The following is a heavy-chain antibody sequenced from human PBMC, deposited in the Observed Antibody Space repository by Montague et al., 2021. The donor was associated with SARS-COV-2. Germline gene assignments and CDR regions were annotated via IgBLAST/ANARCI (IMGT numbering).Heavy chain of an antibody. J-gene: IGHJ4*02. D-gene: IGHD5-18*01. CDR3: ARHGGHSYAHFAY. V-gene: IGHV4-39*01. Sequence: SETLSLTCTVFGGSISSSSYYWGWIRQPPGKGLEWIGSIYYSGSTYYNASLKSRVTISVDTSKNQFSLKLTSVTAADTAVYYCARHGGHSYAHFAYWGQGTLVIVSS. CDR1: GGSISSSSYY. CDR2: IYYSGST.